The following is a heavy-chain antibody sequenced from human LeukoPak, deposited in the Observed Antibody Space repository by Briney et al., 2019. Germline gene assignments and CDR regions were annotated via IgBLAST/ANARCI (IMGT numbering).Heavy chain of an antibody. CDR1: GYTFSGYY. V-gene: IGHV1-2*02. J-gene: IGHJ4*02. CDR3: ARVRGGSFGGFILDH. Sequence: GASVKVSCKASGYTFSGYYMHWVRQAPGQGLEWMGWINPNTGGTQYAQKFQGRVTMTRDTSISTEYMELSRLRSDDTAVYYCARVRGGSFGGFILDHWGQGTLVTVSS. CDR2: INPNTGGT. D-gene: IGHD3-16*01.